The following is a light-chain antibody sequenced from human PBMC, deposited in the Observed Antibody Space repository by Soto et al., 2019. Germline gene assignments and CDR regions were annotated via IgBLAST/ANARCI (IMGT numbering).Light chain of an antibody. CDR3: CSYAGSRYYV. Sequence: QSALPQPASLSGYLGQSITISCTGTSSDVGSYNLVSWYQQHPGKDPKLMIYEGSKRPSGVSNRFSGSKSGNTASLTISGLQAEDETDYYCCSYAGSRYYVFGTGTKVTVL. V-gene: IGLV2-23*01. J-gene: IGLJ1*01. CDR2: EGS. CDR1: SSDVGSYNL.